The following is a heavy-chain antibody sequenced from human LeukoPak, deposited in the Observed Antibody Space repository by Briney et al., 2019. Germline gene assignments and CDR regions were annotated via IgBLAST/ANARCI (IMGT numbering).Heavy chain of an antibody. J-gene: IGHJ4*02. D-gene: IGHD1-26*01. CDR2: FYSDALDGIT. V-gene: IGHV3-53*01. CDR3: AREIGGGHHYFEH. Sequence: GGSLRLSCAGSGFTVSSSTMSWVRQAPGKGLEWVSNFYSDALDGITNYADSVKGRFTISRDNSQNTLYLQMNSLRVEDTATYYRAREIGGGHHYFEHWGQGTVVTVSS. CDR1: GFTVSSST.